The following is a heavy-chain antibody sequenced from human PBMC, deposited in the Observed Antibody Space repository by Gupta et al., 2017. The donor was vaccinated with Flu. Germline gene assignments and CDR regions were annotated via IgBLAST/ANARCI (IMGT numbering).Heavy chain of an antibody. Sequence: QVQLQESGPGLVKPSQTLSLTCTVSGGSISSGGYYWSWIRQHPGKGLEWIGYSYYSGSTYYNPSIKSRGTISVDTSKNQFSLKLSSGTAAETAVYYGARDYGSSGGYSSSPNWFDPGGQGTLVTVSS. CDR3: ARDYGSSGGYSSSPNWFDP. D-gene: IGHD6-13*01. J-gene: IGHJ5*02. V-gene: IGHV4-31*03. CDR1: GGSISSGGYY. CDR2: SYYSGST.